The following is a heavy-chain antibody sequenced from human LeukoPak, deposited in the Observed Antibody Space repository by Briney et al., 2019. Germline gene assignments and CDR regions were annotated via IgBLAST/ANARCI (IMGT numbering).Heavy chain of an antibody. CDR1: GFTFSSYA. J-gene: IGHJ4*02. Sequence: GGSLRLSCAASGFTFSSYAMSWVRQAPGKGLEWVSAISGSGGSTYYADSVKGRFTISRDNSKNTLYLQINSLRAEDTAVYYCAKAVWDSSGYDYWGQGTLVTVSS. CDR3: AKAVWDSSGYDY. D-gene: IGHD6-19*01. V-gene: IGHV3-23*01. CDR2: ISGSGGST.